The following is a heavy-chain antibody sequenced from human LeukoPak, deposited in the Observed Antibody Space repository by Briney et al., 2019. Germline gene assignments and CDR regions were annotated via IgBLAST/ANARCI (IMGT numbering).Heavy chain of an antibody. J-gene: IGHJ4*02. CDR1: GFTFSSYA. CDR3: ARGSEWFGELLRYYFDY. V-gene: IGHV3-30-3*01. CDR2: ISYDGSNK. Sequence: SGGSLRLSCAASGFTFSSYAMHWVRQAPGKGLEWVAVISYDGSNKYYADPVKGRFTISRDNSKNTLYLQMNSLRAEDTAVYYCARGSEWFGELLRYYFDYWGQGTLVTVSS. D-gene: IGHD3-10*01.